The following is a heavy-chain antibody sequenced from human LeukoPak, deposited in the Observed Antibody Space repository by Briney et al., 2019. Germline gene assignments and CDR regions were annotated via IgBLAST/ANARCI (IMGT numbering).Heavy chain of an antibody. J-gene: IGHJ4*02. D-gene: IGHD6-19*01. CDR3: ARVSRAVSLAIDY. CDR2: ISSSSKYI. Sequence: GGSLRLSCAASGFNFSDYNMNWVRQAPGKGLEWVSVISSSSKYIYYADSVKGRFTISRDNAKNSLYLQMNSLRAEDTAVYYCARVSRAVSLAIDYWGQGTLVTVST. V-gene: IGHV3-21*06. CDR1: GFNFSDYN.